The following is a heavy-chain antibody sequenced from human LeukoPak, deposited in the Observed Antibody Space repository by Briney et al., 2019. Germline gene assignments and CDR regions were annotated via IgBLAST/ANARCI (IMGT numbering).Heavy chain of an antibody. CDR3: ARVSWGLIGMDV. J-gene: IGHJ6*02. CDR1: GGSISSYY. D-gene: IGHD6-13*01. V-gene: IGHV4-59*01. Sequence: PSETLSLTCTVSGGSISSYYWSWIWQPPGKGLEWIGYIYYSGSTNYNPSLKSRVTISVDTSKNQFSLKLSSVTAADTAVYYCARVSWGLIGMDVWGQGTTVTVSS. CDR2: IYYSGST.